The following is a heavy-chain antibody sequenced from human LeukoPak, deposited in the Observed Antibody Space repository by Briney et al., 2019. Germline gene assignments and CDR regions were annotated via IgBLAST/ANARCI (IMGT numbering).Heavy chain of an antibody. Sequence: KPSETLSLTCAVYGGSFSGYYWSWIRQPPGKGLEWIGEINHSGSTNYSPSLKSRVTISVDTSKNQFSLKLSSVTAADTAVYYCARISGYCSSTSCYAPAVYYYGMDVWGQGTTVTVSS. D-gene: IGHD2-2*01. V-gene: IGHV4-34*01. CDR2: INHSGST. J-gene: IGHJ6*02. CDR1: GGSFSGYY. CDR3: ARISGYCSSTSCYAPAVYYYGMDV.